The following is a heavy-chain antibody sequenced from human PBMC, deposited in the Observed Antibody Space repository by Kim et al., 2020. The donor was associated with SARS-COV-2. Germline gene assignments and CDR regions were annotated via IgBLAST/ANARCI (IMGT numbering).Heavy chain of an antibody. CDR2: IYPGDSDT. V-gene: IGHV5-51*01. CDR3: ARQRSGWYHPGNMKAFDI. D-gene: IGHD6-19*01. CDR1: GYSFTSYW. Sequence: GESLKISCKGSGYSFTSYWIGWVRQMPGKGLEWMGIIYPGDSDTRYSPSFQGQVTISADKSISTAYLQWSSLKASDTAMYYCARQRSGWYHPGNMKAFDIWGQGTMVTVSS. J-gene: IGHJ3*02.